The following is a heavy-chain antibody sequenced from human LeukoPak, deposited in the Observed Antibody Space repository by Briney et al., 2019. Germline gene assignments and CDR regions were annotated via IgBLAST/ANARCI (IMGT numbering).Heavy chain of an antibody. Sequence: GGSLRLSCAASGFTLSTFWMGWVRQTPGKGLEWVANIKQDGIEKYYVESVRGRFTISRDNAKNSLFLQMNSLRAEDTAVYYCASTTMPNGIDAFDIWGQGTMVTVSS. V-gene: IGHV3-7*01. D-gene: IGHD2-2*01. CDR3: ASTTMPNGIDAFDI. J-gene: IGHJ3*02. CDR2: IKQDGIEK. CDR1: GFTLSTFW.